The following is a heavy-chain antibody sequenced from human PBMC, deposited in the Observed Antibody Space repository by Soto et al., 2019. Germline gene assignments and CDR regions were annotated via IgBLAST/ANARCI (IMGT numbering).Heavy chain of an antibody. CDR1: GYTLAELS. Sequence: ASVKVSCKVSGYTLAELSMXWVRQAPGKGLEWMGGFDPEDGETIYAQKFQGRVTMTEDTSTDTAYMELSSLRSEDTAVYYCVVFWGSLWDYWGQGTLVTVSS. D-gene: IGHD3-16*01. CDR3: VVFWGSLWDY. J-gene: IGHJ4*02. CDR2: FDPEDGET. V-gene: IGHV1-24*01.